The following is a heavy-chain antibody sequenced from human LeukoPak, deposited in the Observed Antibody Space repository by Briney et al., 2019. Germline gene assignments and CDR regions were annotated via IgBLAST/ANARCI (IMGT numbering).Heavy chain of an antibody. J-gene: IGHJ4*02. D-gene: IGHD1-26*01. CDR3: ARRRGSYFDY. CDR1: GGSISSYY. V-gene: IGHV4-59*08. CDR2: IYYSGST. Sequence: PSETLSLTCTVSGGSISSYYWSWIRQPPGKRLEWIGYIYYSGSTNYNPSLKSRVTISVDTSKNQFSLKLSSVTAADTAVYYCARRRGSYFDYWGQGTLVTVSS.